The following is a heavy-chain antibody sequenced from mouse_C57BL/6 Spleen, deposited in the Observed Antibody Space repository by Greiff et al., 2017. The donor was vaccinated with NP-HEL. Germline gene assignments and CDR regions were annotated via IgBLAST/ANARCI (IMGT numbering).Heavy chain of an antibody. V-gene: IGHV1-55*01. J-gene: IGHJ3*01. D-gene: IGHD1-1*01. CDR3: ARGDLYGSSPWFAY. Sequence: QVQLQQPGAELVKPGASVTMSCKASGYTFTSYWITWVKQRPGQGLEWIGDIYPGSGSTNYNEKFKSKATMTVDTSSSTAYMQLSSLTSEDSAVYYCARGDLYGSSPWFAYWGQGTLVTVSA. CDR2: IYPGSGST. CDR1: GYTFTSYW.